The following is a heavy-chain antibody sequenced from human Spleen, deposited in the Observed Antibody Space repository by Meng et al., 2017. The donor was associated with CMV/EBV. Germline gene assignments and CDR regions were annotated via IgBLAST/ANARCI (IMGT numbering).Heavy chain of an antibody. CDR2: MNPNSGNT. V-gene: IGHV1-8*01. Sequence: ASVKVSCKASGYTFTSYDINWVRQATGQGLEWMGWMNPNSGNTGYAQKFQGRVTMTRNTSISTAYMELSSLRSEETAVYYCARCVVGARNWFDPWGQGTLVTVSS. D-gene: IGHD1-26*01. J-gene: IGHJ5*02. CDR1: GYTFTSYD. CDR3: ARCVVGARNWFDP.